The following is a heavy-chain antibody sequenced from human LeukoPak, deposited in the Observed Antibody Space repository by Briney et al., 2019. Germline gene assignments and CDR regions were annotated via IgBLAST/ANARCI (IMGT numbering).Heavy chain of an antibody. CDR3: ARYDFILISYFDL. J-gene: IGHJ2*01. Sequence: ASVKVSCKTSGYIFTGFYLHWVRQAPGQGLEWMGWINPNSGGTNYAQRFQGRVTMTRDTSISTAYMELSGLRSDDTAVYHCARYDFILISYFDLWGRGTLVTVSS. V-gene: IGHV1-2*02. CDR1: GYIFTGFY. CDR2: INPNSGGT. D-gene: IGHD3-3*01.